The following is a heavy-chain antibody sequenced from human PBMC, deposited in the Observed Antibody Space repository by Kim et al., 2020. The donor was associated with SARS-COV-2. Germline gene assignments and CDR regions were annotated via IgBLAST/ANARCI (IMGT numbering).Heavy chain of an antibody. J-gene: IGHJ4*02. V-gene: IGHV3-48*02. CDR3: ARVSGYYDSSGYYY. Sequence: ADSVTGRFTISRDNAKNSLYLQMNSLRDEDTAVYYCARVSGYYDSSGYYYWGQGTLVTVSS. D-gene: IGHD3-22*01.